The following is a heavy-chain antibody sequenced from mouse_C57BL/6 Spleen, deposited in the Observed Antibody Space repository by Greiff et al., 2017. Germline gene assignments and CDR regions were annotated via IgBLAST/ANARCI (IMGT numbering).Heavy chain of an antibody. V-gene: IGHV5-12*01. CDR3: ARRGGNNYFDH. Sequence: EVMLVESGGGLVQPGGSLKLSCAASGFTFSDYYMYWVRQTPEKRLEWVAYISNGGGSTYYPDTVKGRFTISRDNAKDTLYLQMSRLKSEDTAMYYCARRGGNNYFDHCGQGTTLTVSS. J-gene: IGHJ2*01. CDR1: GFTFSDYY. CDR2: ISNGGGST. D-gene: IGHD1-1*02.